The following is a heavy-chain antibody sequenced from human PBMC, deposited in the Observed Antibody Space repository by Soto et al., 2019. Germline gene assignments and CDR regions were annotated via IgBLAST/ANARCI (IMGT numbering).Heavy chain of an antibody. Sequence: SETLSLTCAISGDSVSSNSAAWNWIRQSPSRGLEWLGRTYYRSEWYNDYAVSVKSRITINPDTSKNQFSLQLNSVTPEDTAVYYCAREVASPHTPTYYYYGMDVWGQGTTVTVS. CDR1: GDSVSSNSAA. V-gene: IGHV6-1*01. CDR2: TYYRSEWYN. D-gene: IGHD2-15*01. J-gene: IGHJ6*02. CDR3: AREVASPHTPTYYYYGMDV.